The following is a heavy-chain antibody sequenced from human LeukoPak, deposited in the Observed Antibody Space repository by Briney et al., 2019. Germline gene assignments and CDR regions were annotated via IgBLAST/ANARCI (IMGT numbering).Heavy chain of an antibody. CDR3: TRDIAGSGTAMDV. V-gene: IGHV3-13*01. J-gene: IGHJ6*03. CDR2: IGTGGDT. D-gene: IGHD2-15*01. Sequence: GGSLRLSCAASGFTFSTYDMHWVRQVTGEGLEWVAAIGTGGDTYYAGSVKGRFTVFRENGKNSLFLQMNSLKAGDTAAYYCTRDIAGSGTAMDVWGKGTTVTVSS. CDR1: GFTFSTYD.